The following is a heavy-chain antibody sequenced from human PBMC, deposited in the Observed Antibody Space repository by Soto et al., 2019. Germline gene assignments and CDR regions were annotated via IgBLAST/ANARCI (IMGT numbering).Heavy chain of an antibody. D-gene: IGHD3-22*01. V-gene: IGHV3-48*02. CDR2: ISRSSSTI. Sequence: EVQLVESGGGLVQPGGSLRLSCAASGFTFSSYSMIWVRQAPGKGLEWVSYISRSSSTIYYADSVKGRLTISRDNAKNSLYLQMNSLRDEDTAMDYCARGGSSGYRFFDYWGQGTLVTVSS. CDR1: GFTFSSYS. J-gene: IGHJ4*02. CDR3: ARGGSSGYRFFDY.